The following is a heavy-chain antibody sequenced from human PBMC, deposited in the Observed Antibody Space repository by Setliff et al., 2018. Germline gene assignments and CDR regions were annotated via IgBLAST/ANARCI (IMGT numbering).Heavy chain of an antibody. CDR3: AKDRDNRWHNFDS. J-gene: IGHJ4*01. CDR1: GFTFSSLW. CDR2: ISGDGGSI. V-gene: IGHV3-23*03. D-gene: IGHD1-1*01. Sequence: GGSLRLSCSASGFTFSSLWMAWVRQAPGKGLEWVSIISGDGGSIYYADSVKGRFTISRDNSKNTLYLQMNSLRVEDSGVYYCAKDRDNRWHNFDSWGHGVLVTVSS.